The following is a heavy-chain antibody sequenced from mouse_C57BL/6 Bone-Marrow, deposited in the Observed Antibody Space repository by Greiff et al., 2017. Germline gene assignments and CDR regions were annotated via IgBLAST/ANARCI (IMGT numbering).Heavy chain of an antibody. CDR1: GYTFTEYT. J-gene: IGHJ4*01. CDR3: ARHEEGLRLRGYAMDY. CDR2: FYPGSGSI. V-gene: IGHV1-62-2*01. Sequence: VQLQESGAELVKPGASVKLSCKASGYTFTEYTIHWVKQRSGQGLEWIGWFYPGSGSIKYNEKFKDKATLTADKSSSTVYMELSRLTAEDSAVYFCARHEEGLRLRGYAMDYWGQGTSVTVSS. D-gene: IGHD3-2*02.